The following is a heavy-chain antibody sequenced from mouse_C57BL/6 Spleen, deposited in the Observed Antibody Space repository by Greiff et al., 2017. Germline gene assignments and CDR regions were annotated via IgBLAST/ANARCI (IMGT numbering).Heavy chain of an antibody. Sequence: QVQLQQPGAELVRPGASVTLSCKASGYTFTDYEMHWVKQTPVHGLEWIGAIDPETGGTAYNQKFKGKAILTADKSSSTAYMELRSLTSEDSAVYYCTRASYYGSSYPWGQGTTLTVSS. CDR3: TRASYYGSSYP. D-gene: IGHD1-1*01. CDR1: GYTFTDYE. J-gene: IGHJ2*01. V-gene: IGHV1-15*01. CDR2: IDPETGGT.